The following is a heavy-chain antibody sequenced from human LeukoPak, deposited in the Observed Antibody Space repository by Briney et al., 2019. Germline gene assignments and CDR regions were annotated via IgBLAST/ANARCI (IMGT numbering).Heavy chain of an antibody. D-gene: IGHD2-15*01. CDR1: GGSISNYY. CDR2: IYDSGST. Sequence: SETLSLTCTVSGGSISNYYWSWIRQPPGKGLEWIGYIYDSGSTYYNPSLKSRITISVDTSENRFSLKLSSVTATDTAVYYCARDCSGGSCYGAFDIWGQGAMVTVSS. V-gene: IGHV4-30-4*01. CDR3: ARDCSGGSCYGAFDI. J-gene: IGHJ3*02.